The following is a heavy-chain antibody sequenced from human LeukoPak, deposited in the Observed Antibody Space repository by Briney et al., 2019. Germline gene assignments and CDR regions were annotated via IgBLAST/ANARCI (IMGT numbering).Heavy chain of an antibody. CDR1: GGSISSGDYY. V-gene: IGHV4-30-4*08. CDR2: IYYSGST. J-gene: IGHJ4*02. D-gene: IGHD3-22*01. CDR3: ARADYDSSGYYIDDY. Sequence: TSETLSLTCTVSGGSISSGDYYGSWIRQPPGKGLEWIGYIYYSGSTYYNPSLKSRVTISVDTSKNQFSLKLSSVTAADTAVYYCARADYDSSGYYIDDYWGQGTLVTVSS.